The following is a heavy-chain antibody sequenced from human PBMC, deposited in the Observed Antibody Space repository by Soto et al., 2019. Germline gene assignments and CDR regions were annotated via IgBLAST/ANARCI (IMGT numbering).Heavy chain of an antibody. V-gene: IGHV1-69*08. CDR1: GGTFSSYS. J-gene: IGHJ4*02. CDR2: IIPILGIV. D-gene: IGHD6-19*01. Sequence: QVQLVQSGAEVKKPGSSVKVSCKASGGTFSSYSISWLRQAPGQGPEWMGRIIPILGIVSYAQKFQGRVTITADKSTNTAYMELGSLRSEDTAVYYCARDVDWLVYGPYYWGQGTLVTVSS. CDR3: ARDVDWLVYGPYY.